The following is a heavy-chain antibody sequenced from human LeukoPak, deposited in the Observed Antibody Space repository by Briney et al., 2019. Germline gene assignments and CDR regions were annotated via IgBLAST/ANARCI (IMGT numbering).Heavy chain of an antibody. CDR1: GFTFSNYA. D-gene: IGHD3-22*01. Sequence: GGSLRLSCAASGFTFSNYAMSWVRQAPGKGLEWVSAISGSGGSTCYADSVKGRFTISRDNSKNTLYLQMNSLRAEDTAVYYCAKDQLGYYDSSGYYYYFDYWGQGTLVTVSS. V-gene: IGHV3-23*01. CDR2: ISGSGGST. J-gene: IGHJ4*02. CDR3: AKDQLGYYDSSGYYYYFDY.